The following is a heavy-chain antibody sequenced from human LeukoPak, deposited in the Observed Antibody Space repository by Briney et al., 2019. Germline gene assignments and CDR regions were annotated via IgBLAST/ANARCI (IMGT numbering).Heavy chain of an antibody. CDR2: IYHSGST. Sequence: SQTLSLTCTVSGGSISRHYWSWIRQPPGKGLEWVGYIYHSGSTNYNPSLKSRVTISVDTSKNQFSLKVSSVTAADTAVYYCARDPSYSSSSYYYYYGMDVWGQGTTVTVSS. V-gene: IGHV4-59*11. J-gene: IGHJ6*02. CDR3: ARDPSYSSSSYYYYYGMDV. CDR1: GGSISRHY. D-gene: IGHD6-13*01.